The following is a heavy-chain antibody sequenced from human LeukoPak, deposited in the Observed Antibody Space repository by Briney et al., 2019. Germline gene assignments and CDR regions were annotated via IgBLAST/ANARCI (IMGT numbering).Heavy chain of an antibody. D-gene: IGHD3-22*01. CDR1: GYTFTTYG. J-gene: IGHJ6*02. V-gene: IGHV1-18*01. CDR2: IIAYKGNT. CDR3: ARQHSSGYYSPHYYYGMDV. Sequence: ASVKVSCKASGYTFTTYGISGVRQAPGQGLEWMGWIIAYKGNTNYAQKLQGRVTMTTETSTSTAYMELRSLRSDDTAVYYCARQHSSGYYSPHYYYGMDVWGQGTTVTVSS.